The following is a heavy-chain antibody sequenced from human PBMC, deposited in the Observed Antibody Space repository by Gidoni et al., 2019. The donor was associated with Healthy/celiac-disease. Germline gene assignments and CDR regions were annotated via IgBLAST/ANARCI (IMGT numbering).Heavy chain of an antibody. CDR3: AMWELGYFDY. D-gene: IGHD1-26*01. CDR2: ISGSGGST. Sequence: EVQLLESGGVLVQPGGSLRLSCAASGFTFRSYAMSWVRQAPGKGLGWVAAISGSGGSTYYADSVKGRFTISRDNSKNTLYRQMNSLRAEDTAVYYCAMWELGYFDYWGQGTLVTVSS. CDR1: GFTFRSYA. J-gene: IGHJ4*02. V-gene: IGHV3-23*01.